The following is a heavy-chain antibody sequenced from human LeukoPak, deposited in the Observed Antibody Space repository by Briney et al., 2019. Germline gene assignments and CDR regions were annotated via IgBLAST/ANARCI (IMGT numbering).Heavy chain of an antibody. D-gene: IGHD6-13*01. V-gene: IGHV4-39*07. CDR1: SDAIYSSNYY. CDR2: IYYSGST. Sequence: PSETLSLTCTVSSDAIYSSNYYWGWIRQPPGKGLEWIGSIYYSGSTYYNSSLKSRVTISVDTSKNQFSLRLSSVTAADTAVYYCARALDSSLHWFDPWGQGTLVIVSS. J-gene: IGHJ5*02. CDR3: ARALDSSLHWFDP.